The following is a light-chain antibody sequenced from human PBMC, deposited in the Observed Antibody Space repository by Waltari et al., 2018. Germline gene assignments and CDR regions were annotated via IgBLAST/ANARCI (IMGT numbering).Light chain of an antibody. J-gene: IGKJ4*01. Sequence: EIVMTPSPATLSLSPGERAPLSCRASQSVSSSVAWYQQKPGQAPRLLVYGASSRATGIPDRFSGSGSGTEFTLTISSLEPEDVAVYYCQQNSNWPLTFGGGTKVEIK. V-gene: IGKV3D-15*01. CDR2: GAS. CDR3: QQNSNWPLT. CDR1: QSVSSS.